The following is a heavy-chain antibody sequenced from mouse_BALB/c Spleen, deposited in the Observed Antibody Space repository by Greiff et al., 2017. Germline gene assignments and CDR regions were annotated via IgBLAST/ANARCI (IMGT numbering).Heavy chain of an antibody. Sequence: QVQLQQPGAELVKPGASVKLSCKASGYTFTSYWMHWVKQRPGQGLEWMGEINPSNGRTNYNEKFKSKATLTVDKSSSTAYMQLSSLTSEDSAVYYCARPYGSPLDYWGQGTTLTVSS. CDR1: GYTFTSYW. CDR2: INPSNGRT. J-gene: IGHJ2*01. CDR3: ARPYGSPLDY. V-gene: IGHV1S81*02. D-gene: IGHD1-1*01.